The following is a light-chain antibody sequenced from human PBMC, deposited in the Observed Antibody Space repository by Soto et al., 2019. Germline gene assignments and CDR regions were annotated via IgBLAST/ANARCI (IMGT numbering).Light chain of an antibody. CDR1: QGVGTF. V-gene: IGKV1-16*02. CDR2: TAS. CDR3: QQYITYPLP. J-gene: IGKJ5*01. Sequence: DIRLTQSPSSLSASVGDRVTITCRASQGVGTFLAWYQHKPGKAPKSLINTASTLQSVVPSKFSGSGSGTDFTLTISSLQPDECATYTSQQYITYPLPSGQGTRVDLK.